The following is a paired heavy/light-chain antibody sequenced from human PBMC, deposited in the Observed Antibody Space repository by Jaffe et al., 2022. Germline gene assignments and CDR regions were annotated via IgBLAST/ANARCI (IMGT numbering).Light chain of an antibody. Sequence: QSALTQPASVSGSPGQSITISCTGNSSDIGNYDYVSWYQQHPGKAPKLMVYEGHKRPSWISDRFSGSKSGNTVSLTISELQADDEAVYYCSSYTGSNTLAVFGGGTKLTIL. J-gene: IGLJ2*01. CDR3: SSYTGSNTLAV. V-gene: IGLV2-14*01. CDR1: SSDIGNYDY. CDR2: EGH.
Heavy chain of an antibody. D-gene: IGHD6-13*01. CDR3: ARDTHSWYRADS. J-gene: IGHJ5*01. V-gene: IGHV3-53*02. Sequence: EVQLVETGGDLIQPGGSLRLSCAASGFSVSSDYMSWVRQAPGKRLEWVSVLYSSGATFYADSVRGRFTTSRDNSKNTLYLQMNNLRVEDTAVYYCARDTHSWYRADSWGQGTLVTVSS. CDR2: LYSSGAT. CDR1: GFSVSSDY.